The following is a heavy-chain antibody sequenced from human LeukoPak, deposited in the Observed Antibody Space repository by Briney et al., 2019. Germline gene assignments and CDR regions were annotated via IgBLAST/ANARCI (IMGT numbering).Heavy chain of an antibody. CDR2: ISGSGGST. V-gene: IGHV3-23*01. CDR1: GFTFSSYA. CDR3: AKDHRVGGRNLRAREFDY. D-gene: IGHD1-26*01. J-gene: IGHJ4*02. Sequence: PGGSLRLSCAASGFTFSSYAMSWVRQAPGKGLEWVSAISGSGGSTYYADSVKGRFTISRDNSKNTLYLQMNSLRAEDTAVYYCAKDHRVGGRNLRAREFDYWGQGTLVTVSS.